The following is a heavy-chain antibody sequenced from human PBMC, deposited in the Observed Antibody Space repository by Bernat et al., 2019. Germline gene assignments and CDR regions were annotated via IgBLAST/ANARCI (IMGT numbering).Heavy chain of an antibody. D-gene: IGHD6-19*01. Sequence: QMQLQESGTGLAKPSATLSLTCTVSVGSISSSSYYWGWIRQPPGKGLEWIGSIYYSGSTYYNPSLKSRVTISVDTSKNQFSLKLSSVTAADTAVYYCASTWESIAVAGTIGLGDDYWGQGTLVTVSS. CDR2: IYYSGST. CDR1: VGSISSSSYY. CDR3: ASTWESIAVAGTIGLGDDY. V-gene: IGHV4-39*01. J-gene: IGHJ4*02.